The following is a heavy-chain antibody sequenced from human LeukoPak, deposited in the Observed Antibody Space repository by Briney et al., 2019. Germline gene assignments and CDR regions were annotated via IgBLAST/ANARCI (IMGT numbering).Heavy chain of an antibody. Sequence: GGSLRLSCAASGFTFSSYWMSWVRQAPGKGLEWVANIKKDGSEKYYVDSVKGRFTISRDNAKTSLYLQMNSLRAEDTAVYYCARDSGSYSWYFDLWGRGTLVTVSS. J-gene: IGHJ2*01. CDR3: ARDSGSYSWYFDL. V-gene: IGHV3-7*01. CDR2: IKKDGSEK. D-gene: IGHD1-26*01. CDR1: GFTFSSYW.